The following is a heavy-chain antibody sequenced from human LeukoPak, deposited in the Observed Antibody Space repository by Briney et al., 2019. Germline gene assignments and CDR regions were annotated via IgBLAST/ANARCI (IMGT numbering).Heavy chain of an antibody. CDR2: IKQDGSEK. CDR1: GFTFSSYW. Sequence: GGSLRFSCAASGFTFSSYWMSWVRQAPGKGLEWVANIKQDGSEKYYVDSVKGRFTISRDNAKNSLYLQMNSLRAEDMAVYYCAESIRDIIAAGTIDYWGQGILVTVSS. D-gene: IGHD6-13*01. V-gene: IGHV3-7*05. CDR3: AESIRDIIAAGTIDY. J-gene: IGHJ4*02.